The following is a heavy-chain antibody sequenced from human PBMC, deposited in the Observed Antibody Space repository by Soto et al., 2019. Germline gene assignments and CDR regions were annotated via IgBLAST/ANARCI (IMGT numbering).Heavy chain of an antibody. J-gene: IGHJ4*02. CDR1: GDSVTSSNW. D-gene: IGHD4-17*01. CDR2: IYHSEST. V-gene: IGHV4-4*02. Sequence: PSETLSLTCAVCGDSVTSSNWWSWVRQPLGKGLEWIGEIYHSESTNYNPSLKSRVTMSIDKSKNQFSLKPTSVTAADTAVYFCARYDFGIFDYWGQGTLVTVSS. CDR3: ARYDFGIFDY.